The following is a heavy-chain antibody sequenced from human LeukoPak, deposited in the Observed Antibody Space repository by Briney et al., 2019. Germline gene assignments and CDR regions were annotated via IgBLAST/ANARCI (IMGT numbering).Heavy chain of an antibody. V-gene: IGHV3-21*01. CDR2: ISSSSSYI. CDR1: GFTFSSYS. D-gene: IGHD6-6*01. Sequence: GGSLRLSCAASGFTFSSYSMNWVRQAPGKGLEWVSSISSSSSYIYYADSVKGRFTISRDNAKNSLYLQMNSLRAEDTAVYYCARGYQLVPPYNWFVPWGQGTLVTVSS. CDR3: ARGYQLVPPYNWFVP. J-gene: IGHJ5*02.